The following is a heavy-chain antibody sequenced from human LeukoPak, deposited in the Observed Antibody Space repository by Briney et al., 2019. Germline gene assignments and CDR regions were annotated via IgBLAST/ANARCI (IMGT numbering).Heavy chain of an antibody. CDR2: IIESDGST. V-gene: IGHV3-23*01. D-gene: IGHD3-10*01. CDR3: AKGAWLDY. CDR1: GFPFSSHT. Sequence: PGGSLRLSCAASGFPFSSHTMSWVRQAPGKGLEWVSAIIESDGSTYYADSVKGRFTISRDNSKNTLYLQMNSLRVGVTAVYYCAKGAWLDYWGQGTLVTVSS. J-gene: IGHJ4*02.